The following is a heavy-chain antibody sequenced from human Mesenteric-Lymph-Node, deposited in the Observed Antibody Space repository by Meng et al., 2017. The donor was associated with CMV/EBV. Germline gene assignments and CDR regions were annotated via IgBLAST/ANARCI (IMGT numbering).Heavy chain of an antibody. J-gene: IGHJ6*02. D-gene: IGHD6-13*01. CDR3: ARPRQPLYYYYGMDV. CDR2: INHSGST. V-gene: IGHV4-34*01. Sequence: SETLSLTCAVYGGSFSGYYWSWIRQPPGKGLEWIGEINHSGSTNYNPSLKSRVTISVDTSKNQFSLKLSSVTAADTAVYYCARPRQPLYYYYGMDVWGQGTTVTVSS. CDR1: GGSFSGYY.